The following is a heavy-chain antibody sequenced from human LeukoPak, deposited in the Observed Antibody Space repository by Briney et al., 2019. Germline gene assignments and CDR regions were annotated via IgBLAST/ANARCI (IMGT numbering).Heavy chain of an antibody. CDR3: ARVEAAAGTYFDY. D-gene: IGHD6-13*01. V-gene: IGHV4-34*01. CDR2: INHSGST. Sequence: SETLSLTCTVSGGSISGYYWSWIRQPPGKGLEWIGEINHSGSTNYNPSLKSRVTMSVDTSKNQFSLKLSSVTAADTAVYYCARVEAAAGTYFDYWGQGTLVTVSS. CDR1: GGSISGYY. J-gene: IGHJ4*02.